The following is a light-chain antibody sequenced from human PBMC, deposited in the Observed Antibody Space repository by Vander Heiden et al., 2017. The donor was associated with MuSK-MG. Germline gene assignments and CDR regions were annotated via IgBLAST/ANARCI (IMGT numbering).Light chain of an antibody. Sequence: EIVLTHAPATLSLSPGERATLSCRASQSVTNSLAWYQQNPGQAPRLLIYDASDRATGIPARFSGSGSGTDFTLTISSLEPEDFAVYHCQQRRNWPITFGQGTQLEIK. CDR3: QQRRNWPIT. CDR1: QSVTNS. CDR2: DAS. V-gene: IGKV3-11*01. J-gene: IGKJ5*01.